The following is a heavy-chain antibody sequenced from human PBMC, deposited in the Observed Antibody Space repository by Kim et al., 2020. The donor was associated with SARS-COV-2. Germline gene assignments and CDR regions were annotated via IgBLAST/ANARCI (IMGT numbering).Heavy chain of an antibody. J-gene: IGHJ6*02. Sequence: ASVKVSCKASGYTFSSFGISWVRQAPGQGLEWMGWISPYNGNTNHAQKLQGRVTMTTDKSTSTAYMELRRLRSDDTAVYYCAREVSIGSGWNNYYYYGMDVWGQGTTVTVSS. D-gene: IGHD6-19*01. CDR1: GYTFSSFG. V-gene: IGHV1-18*01. CDR2: ISPYNGNT. CDR3: AREVSIGSGWNNYYYYGMDV.